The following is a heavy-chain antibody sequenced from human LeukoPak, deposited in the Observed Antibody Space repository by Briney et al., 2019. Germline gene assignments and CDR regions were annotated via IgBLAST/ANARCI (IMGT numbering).Heavy chain of an antibody. Sequence: GGSLRLSCAASGFTVSSNYMSWVRQAPGKGLEWVSVIYSGGSTYYADSVKGRFTISRDNSKNTLYLQMNSLRAEDTAVYYCAREDQDSSAIKFLDYWGQGILVTVSS. J-gene: IGHJ4*02. CDR1: GFTVSSNY. V-gene: IGHV3-53*01. D-gene: IGHD3-22*01. CDR3: AREDQDSSAIKFLDY. CDR2: IYSGGST.